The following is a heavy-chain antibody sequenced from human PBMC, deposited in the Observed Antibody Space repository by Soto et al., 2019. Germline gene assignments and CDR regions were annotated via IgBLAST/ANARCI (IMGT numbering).Heavy chain of an antibody. CDR2: IYPGDSDT. CDR3: ARHGGEPGSGSYYKRDYYYYGMDV. V-gene: IGHV5-51*01. CDR1: GYSFTSYW. Sequence: GESLKISCKGSGYSFTSYWIGWVRQMPGKGLEWMGIIYPGDSDTRYSPSFQGQVTISADKSISTAYLQWSSLKASDTAMYYCARHGGEPGSGSYYKRDYYYYGMDVWGQGTTVTVSS. D-gene: IGHD3-10*01. J-gene: IGHJ6*02.